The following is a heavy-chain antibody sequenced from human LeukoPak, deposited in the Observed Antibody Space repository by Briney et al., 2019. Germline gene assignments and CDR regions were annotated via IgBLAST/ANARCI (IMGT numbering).Heavy chain of an antibody. D-gene: IGHD5-18*01. J-gene: IGHJ4*02. CDR1: GGSISSYY. CDR3: ARADWDTAMIDY. CDR2: IYYSGST. V-gene: IGHV4-59*12. Sequence: SETLSLTCTVSGGSISSYYWSWIRQPPGKGLEWIGYIYYSGSTNYNPSLKSRVTLSVDTSKNQFSLKLRSVTAADTAVYYCARADWDTAMIDYWGQGTLVTVSS.